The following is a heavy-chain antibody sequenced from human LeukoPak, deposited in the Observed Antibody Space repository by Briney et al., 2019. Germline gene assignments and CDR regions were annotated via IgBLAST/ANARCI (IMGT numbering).Heavy chain of an antibody. J-gene: IGHJ3*02. CDR3: ARDYDFWSGRDAFDT. V-gene: IGHV1-46*01. CDR1: GYTFTSYY. CDR2: ISPSGGST. D-gene: IGHD3-3*01. Sequence: ASVKVSCKASGYTFTSYYMHWVRQAPGQGLEWMGIISPSGGSTSYAQKFQGRVTMTRDTSTSTVYMELSSLRSEDTAVYYCARDYDFWSGRDAFDTWGQGTMVTVSS.